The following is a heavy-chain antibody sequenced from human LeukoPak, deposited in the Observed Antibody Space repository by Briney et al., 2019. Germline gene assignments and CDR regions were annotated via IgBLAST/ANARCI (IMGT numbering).Heavy chain of an antibody. CDR2: ISYDGSNK. D-gene: IGHD3-16*01. V-gene: IGHV3-30*18. CDR3: AKGRLQGRRMDY. CDR1: GFTFSSYG. Sequence: GRSLRLSCAASGFTFSSYGMHWVRQAPGKGLEWVAVISYDGSNKYYADSVKGRFTISRDNSKNTLYLQMNSLRAEDTAVYYCAKGRLQGRRMDYWGQGTLVTVSS. J-gene: IGHJ4*02.